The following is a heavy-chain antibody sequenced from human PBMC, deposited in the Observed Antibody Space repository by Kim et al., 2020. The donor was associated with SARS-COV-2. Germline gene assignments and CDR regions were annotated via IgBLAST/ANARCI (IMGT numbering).Heavy chain of an antibody. V-gene: IGHV1-8*01. D-gene: IGHD3-16*01. CDR1: GYTFTSYD. Sequence: ASVKVSCKASGYTFTSYDINWVRQATGQGLEWMGWMNPNSGNTGYAQKFQGRVTMTRNTSISTAYMELSSLRSEDTAVYYCARVPYDYVWGSQPYGMDVWGQGTTVTVSS. CDR2: MNPNSGNT. CDR3: ARVPYDYVWGSQPYGMDV. J-gene: IGHJ6*02.